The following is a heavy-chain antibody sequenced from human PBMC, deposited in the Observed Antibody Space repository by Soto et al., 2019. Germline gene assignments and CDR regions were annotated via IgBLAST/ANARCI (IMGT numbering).Heavy chain of an antibody. Sequence: PGGSLRLSCAASGFTFSTYGMQWVRQAPGKGLEWVAVISYDGYLKYYVDAVKGRFTVARDNSKSTLYLQMNSLRAEDTAVYYCARDPEWELLGNYFDYWGQGTLVTVSS. J-gene: IGHJ4*02. CDR3: ARDPEWELLGNYFDY. V-gene: IGHV3-30*03. D-gene: IGHD1-26*01. CDR1: GFTFSTYG. CDR2: ISYDGYLK.